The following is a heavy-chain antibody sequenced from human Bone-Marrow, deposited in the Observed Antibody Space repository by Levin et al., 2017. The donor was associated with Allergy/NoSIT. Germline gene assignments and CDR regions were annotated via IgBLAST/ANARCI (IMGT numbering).Heavy chain of an antibody. CDR2: FSGGT. CDR1: GFAFSNFA. CDR3: VKEGVNVPNDGFDI. J-gene: IGHJ3*02. V-gene: IGHV3-23*01. Sequence: TGGSLRLSCVASGFAFSNFAMSWVRQAPGKGLEWVAAFSGGTFYTRSVQGRFTISRDNSQNTLFLHMNYLRAEDTAIYYCVKEGVNVPNDGFDIWGQGTRVTVSS. D-gene: IGHD3-10*01.